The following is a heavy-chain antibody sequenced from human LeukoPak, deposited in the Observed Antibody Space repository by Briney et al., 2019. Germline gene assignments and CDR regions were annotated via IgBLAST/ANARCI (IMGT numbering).Heavy chain of an antibody. CDR1: GGSFSGYY. J-gene: IGHJ3*02. D-gene: IGHD3-10*01. CDR3: AVLGSLDAFDI. V-gene: IGHV4-34*01. Sequence: SETLSLTCAVYGGSFSGYYWSWIRQPPGKGLEWIGEINHSGSTNYNPSLKSRVTISVDTSKNQFSLKLSSVTAADTAVYYCAVLGSLDAFDIWGQGTMVTVSS. CDR2: INHSGST.